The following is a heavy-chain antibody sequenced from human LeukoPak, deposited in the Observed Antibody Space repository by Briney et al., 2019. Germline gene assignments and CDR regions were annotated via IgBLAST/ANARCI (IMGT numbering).Heavy chain of an antibody. V-gene: IGHV4-59*01. CDR3: ARLFLGELYFDY. J-gene: IGHJ4*02. Sequence: SETLSLTCTVSGGSISSYYWSWIRQPPGKGLEWIGYIYYSGSTKYNPSLKSRVTISVDTSKNQFSLKLSSVTAADTAVYYCARLFLGELYFDYWGQGTLVTVSS. CDR2: IYYSGST. D-gene: IGHD3-16*01. CDR1: GGSISSYY.